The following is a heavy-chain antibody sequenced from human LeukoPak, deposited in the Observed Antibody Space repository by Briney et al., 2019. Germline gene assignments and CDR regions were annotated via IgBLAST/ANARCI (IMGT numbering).Heavy chain of an antibody. Sequence: PSETLSLTCAVYGGSFSGYYWSWIRQPPGKGLEWIGEINHSGCTNYNPSLKSRVTISVDTSKNQFSLKLSSVTAADTAVYYCARGPLYYYDSSGGDFQHWGQGTLVTVSS. CDR1: GGSFSGYY. CDR2: INHSGCT. J-gene: IGHJ1*01. CDR3: ARGPLYYYDSSGGDFQH. V-gene: IGHV4-34*01. D-gene: IGHD3-22*01.